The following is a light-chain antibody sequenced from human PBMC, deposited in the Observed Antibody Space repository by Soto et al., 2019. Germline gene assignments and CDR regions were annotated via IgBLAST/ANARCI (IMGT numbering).Light chain of an antibody. V-gene: IGKV3-20*01. CDR1: QRVSSSY. Sequence: EIVLTQSPGTLSLSPGERATLSCMASQRVSSSYLAWYQQKPGQAPRLLIYGASIRATGIPDRFSGSGSGTDFNLTISRMEPEDFAVYYCQQYGSSPRTFGHGTKVPIK. CDR3: QQYGSSPRT. CDR2: GAS. J-gene: IGKJ1*01.